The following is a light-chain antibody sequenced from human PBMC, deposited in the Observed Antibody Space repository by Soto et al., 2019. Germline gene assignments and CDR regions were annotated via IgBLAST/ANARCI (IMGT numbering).Light chain of an antibody. CDR2: INSDGSH. CDR3: QTWGTGSVV. CDR1: SGHSSYA. V-gene: IGLV4-69*01. J-gene: IGLJ2*01. Sequence: QLVLTQSPSASASLGASVKLTCTLSSGHSSYAIAWHQQQPEKGPRYLMKINSDGSHSKGDGIPDRFSGSSSGAERYLTISSHQSEDEADYYCQTWGTGSVVFGGGTKLTVL.